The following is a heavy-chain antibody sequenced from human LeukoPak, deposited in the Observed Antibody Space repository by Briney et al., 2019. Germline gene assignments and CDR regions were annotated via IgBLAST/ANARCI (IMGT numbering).Heavy chain of an antibody. CDR2: IYYSGST. D-gene: IGHD3-10*01. CDR1: GGSISSSSNY. V-gene: IGHV4-39*01. CDR3: ARTVPGSYYKNGMDV. Sequence: SETLSLTCTVSGGSISSSSNYWGWIRQPPGKGLEWIGSIYYSGSTYYNPSLKSRATISVDTSKNQFSLKLSSVTAADTAVYYCARTVPGSYYKNGMDVWGQGTTVTVSS. J-gene: IGHJ6*02.